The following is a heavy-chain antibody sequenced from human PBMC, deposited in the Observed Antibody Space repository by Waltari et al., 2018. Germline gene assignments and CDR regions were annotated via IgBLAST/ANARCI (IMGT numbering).Heavy chain of an antibody. CDR3: AGPLWGSYRYKAFDI. D-gene: IGHD3-16*02. CDR1: GYSISSGYY. CDR2: IYHSGST. V-gene: IGHV4-38-2*01. J-gene: IGHJ3*02. Sequence: QVQLQESGPGLVKPSETLSLTCAVSGYSISSGYYWGWIRQPPGKGLEWIGSIYHSGSTYYNPSLKGRVTISVDASKNQFSLKLSSVTASDTAVYYCAGPLWGSYRYKAFDIWGQGTMVTVSS.